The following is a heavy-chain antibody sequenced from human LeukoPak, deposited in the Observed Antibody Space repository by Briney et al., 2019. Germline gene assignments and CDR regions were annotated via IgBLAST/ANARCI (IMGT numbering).Heavy chain of an antibody. J-gene: IGHJ4*02. D-gene: IGHD2-21*02. Sequence: PGGSLRLSCAASGLTFSSHWMHWVRQAPGKGLVWVSRITNDGSSTTYADSVKGRFTISRDNSKNMLHLQMNSLRAEDTAVYYCAKKTSEYGDASSPDYWGQGTLVTVSS. V-gene: IGHV3-74*01. CDR3: AKKTSEYGDASSPDY. CDR1: GLTFSSHW. CDR2: ITNDGSST.